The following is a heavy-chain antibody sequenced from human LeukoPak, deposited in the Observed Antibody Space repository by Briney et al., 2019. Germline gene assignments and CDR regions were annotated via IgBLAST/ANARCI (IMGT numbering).Heavy chain of an antibody. J-gene: IGHJ4*02. CDR3: ARGLGYCSSTSCRKPFDY. CDR2: MNPNSGNT. CDR1: GYTFTSYD. V-gene: IGHV1-8*01. D-gene: IGHD2-2*01. Sequence: GASVKVSCKAPGYTFTSYDINWVRQATGQGLEWMGWMNPNSGNTGYAQKFQGRVTMTRNTSISTAYMELSSLRSEDTAVYYCARGLGYCSSTSCRKPFDYWGQGTLVTVSS.